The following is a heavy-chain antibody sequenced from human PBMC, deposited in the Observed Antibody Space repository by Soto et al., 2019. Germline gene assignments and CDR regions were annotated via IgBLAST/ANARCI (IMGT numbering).Heavy chain of an antibody. CDR3: TAGYWSGGSCYSVVY. D-gene: IGHD2-15*01. J-gene: IGHJ4*02. CDR1: GFTFSNVW. CDR2: IKRRADGGTT. V-gene: IGHV3-15*01. Sequence: EVQLVESGGGLVKPGGSLSLSCAASGFTFSNVWMSWVRQAPGKGLEWVGRIKRRADGGTTDYATPVRGRFTVSRDDSKNTLYLQMNSLTTEDTAVYYCTAGYWSGGSCYSVVYWGQGTLVTVSS.